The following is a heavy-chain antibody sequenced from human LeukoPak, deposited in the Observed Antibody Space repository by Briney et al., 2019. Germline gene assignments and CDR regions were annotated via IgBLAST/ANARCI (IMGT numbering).Heavy chain of an antibody. V-gene: IGHV4-4*07. CDR3: ARTPGLWFGELLGAFDI. CDR2: IYTSGSA. CDR1: GGSISSYY. D-gene: IGHD3-10*01. Sequence: PSETLSLTCTVSGGSISSYYWSWIRQPAGKGLEWIGRIYTSGSANYNPSLKSRVTMSVDTSKNQFSLKLSSVTAADTAVYYCARTPGLWFGELLGAFDIWGQGTMVTVSS. J-gene: IGHJ3*02.